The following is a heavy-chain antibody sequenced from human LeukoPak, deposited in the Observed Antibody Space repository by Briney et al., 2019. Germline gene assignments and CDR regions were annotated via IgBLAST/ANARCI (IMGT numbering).Heavy chain of an antibody. CDR1: GYTFTGYY. J-gene: IGHJ5*02. D-gene: IGHD2-2*01. CDR3: ARELAVVVPAAISGFDP. Sequence: ASVKVSCKASGYTFTGYYMHWVRQAPGQGLEWMGWINPNSGGTNYAQKFQGRVTMTRDTSISTAYMELSRLRSDDTAVYYCARELAVVVPAAISGFDPWGQGTLVTVSS. CDR2: INPNSGGT. V-gene: IGHV1-2*02.